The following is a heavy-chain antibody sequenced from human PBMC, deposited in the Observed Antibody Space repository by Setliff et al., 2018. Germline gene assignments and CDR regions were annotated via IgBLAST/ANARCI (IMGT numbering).Heavy chain of an antibody. Sequence: ASVKVSCKASGYTFTSYAMHWVRQAPGQRLEWMGWINAGNGNTKYSQKFQGRATITRDTSASTAYMELSSLRSEDTAVYYCARDKLWLMGYYYYYYMDVWGKGTTVTV. CDR1: GYTFTSYA. J-gene: IGHJ6*03. V-gene: IGHV1-3*01. D-gene: IGHD5-18*01. CDR3: ARDKLWLMGYYYYYYMDV. CDR2: INAGNGNT.